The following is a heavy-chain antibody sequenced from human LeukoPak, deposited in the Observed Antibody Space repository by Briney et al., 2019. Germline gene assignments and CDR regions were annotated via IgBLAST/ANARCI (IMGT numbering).Heavy chain of an antibody. Sequence: PSETLSLTCTVSGGSISSSSHYWGWIRQPPGKGLEWIGSIYYSGSTYYSPSLKSRVTMSLDTSKNQFSLKLSSVTAADTAVYYCARVWGGIVGGRFDFWGQGTLVTVSS. D-gene: IGHD1-26*01. V-gene: IGHV4-39*07. CDR3: ARVWGGIVGGRFDF. CDR1: GGSISSSSHY. J-gene: IGHJ4*02. CDR2: IYYSGST.